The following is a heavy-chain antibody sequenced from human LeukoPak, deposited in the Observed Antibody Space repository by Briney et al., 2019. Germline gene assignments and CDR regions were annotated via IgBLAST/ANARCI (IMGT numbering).Heavy chain of an antibody. CDR3: ARDWITGTGDAFDI. CDR2: IYYSGNT. Sequence: PSETLSLTCTVSGGSISSSYWSWIRQPPGKGLEWIGYIYYSGNTNYSPSLKSRVTMSVDTSKNQFSLKLSSVTAADTAVYYCARDWITGTGDAFDIWGQGTMVTVSS. V-gene: IGHV4-59*01. D-gene: IGHD1-7*01. J-gene: IGHJ3*02. CDR1: GGSISSSY.